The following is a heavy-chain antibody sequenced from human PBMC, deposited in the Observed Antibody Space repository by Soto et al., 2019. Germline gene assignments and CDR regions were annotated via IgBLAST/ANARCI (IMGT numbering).Heavy chain of an antibody. J-gene: IGHJ4*02. CDR1: GFTFNNAW. CDR3: ARGANYYDSSGYCGY. Sequence: GSLRLSCAASGFTFNNAWMNWVRQAPGKGLEWVSSISSSSSYIYYADSVKGRFTISRDNAKNSLYLQMNSLRAEDTAVYYCARGANYYDSSGYCGYWGQGTLVTVSS. D-gene: IGHD3-22*01. CDR2: ISSSSSYI. V-gene: IGHV3-21*01.